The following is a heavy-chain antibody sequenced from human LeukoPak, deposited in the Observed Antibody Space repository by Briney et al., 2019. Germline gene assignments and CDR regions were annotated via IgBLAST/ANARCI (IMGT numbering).Heavy chain of an antibody. CDR1: GYTFTSYG. D-gene: IGHD3-22*01. Sequence: ASVKVSCKASGYTFTSYGISWVRQAPGQGLEWMGWISAYNGNTNYAQKLQGRVTMTTDTFTSTAYMELRSLRSDDTAVYYCARDYYDSSGYYPDYWGQGTLVTVSS. CDR3: ARDYYDSSGYYPDY. J-gene: IGHJ4*02. CDR2: ISAYNGNT. V-gene: IGHV1-18*01.